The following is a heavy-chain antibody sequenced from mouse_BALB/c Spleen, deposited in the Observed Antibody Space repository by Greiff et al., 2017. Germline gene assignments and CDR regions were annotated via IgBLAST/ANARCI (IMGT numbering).Heavy chain of an antibody. Sequence: EVNLVESGGGLVKPGGSLKLSCAASGFTFSSYAMSWVRQTPEKRLEWVASISSGGSTYYPDSVKGRFTISRDNARNILYLQMSSLKSEDTAMYYCARHGLYGSSPLFDYWGQGTTLTVSS. D-gene: IGHD1-1*01. J-gene: IGHJ2*01. V-gene: IGHV5-6-5*01. CDR1: GFTFSSYA. CDR2: ISSGGST. CDR3: ARHGLYGSSPLFDY.